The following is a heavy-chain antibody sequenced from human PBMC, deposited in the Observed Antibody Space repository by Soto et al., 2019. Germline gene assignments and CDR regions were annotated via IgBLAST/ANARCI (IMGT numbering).Heavy chain of an antibody. CDR2: IYSGGST. Sequence: PGGSLRLSCAASGFTVSHNYMNWVRQAPGKGLEWVSLIYSGGSTHYADSVKGRFTISRDNSKNTLYLQMNSLRAEDTAVYYCARDPPGIAASGGGWGPGTTVTVSS. D-gene: IGHD6-13*01. CDR3: ARDPPGIAASGGG. V-gene: IGHV3-66*01. CDR1: GFTVSHNY. J-gene: IGHJ6*02.